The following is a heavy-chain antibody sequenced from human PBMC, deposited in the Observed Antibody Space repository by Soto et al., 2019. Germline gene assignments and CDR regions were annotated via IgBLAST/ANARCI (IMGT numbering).Heavy chain of an antibody. D-gene: IGHD2-15*01. CDR2: INSDGSST. CDR3: ARDIVVVVATSDYGMDV. V-gene: IGHV3-74*01. CDR1: GFTFSSYW. J-gene: IGHJ6*02. Sequence: EVQLVESGGGLVQPGGSLRLSCAASGFTFSSYWMHWVRQVPGKGLVWVSRINSDGSSTTYADSVRGRFTISRDNAKNTLYLQMHFLGAEDTAVYYCARDIVVVVATSDYGMDVWGQGTTVAVSS.